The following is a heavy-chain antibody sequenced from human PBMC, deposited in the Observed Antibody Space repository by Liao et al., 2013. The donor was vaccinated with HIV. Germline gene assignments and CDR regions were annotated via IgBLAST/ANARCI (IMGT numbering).Heavy chain of an antibody. CDR2: TSHGGST. CDR3: ASGRSNRLRDWYFDL. V-gene: IGHV4-34*02. CDR1: GGSFSDYY. D-gene: IGHD1-26*01. Sequence: QVQLQQWGAGLLKPSETLSLTCAVHGGSFSDYYWTWIRQSPRKGLEWVGETSHGGSTNYNPSLKSRVTISVDRSKSQVFLNMSSVTAADTAVYYCASGRSNRLRDWYFDLWGRGTLVTVSS. J-gene: IGHJ2*01.